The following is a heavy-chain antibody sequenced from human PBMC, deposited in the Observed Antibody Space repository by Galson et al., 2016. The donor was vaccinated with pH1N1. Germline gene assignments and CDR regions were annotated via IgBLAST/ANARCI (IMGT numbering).Heavy chain of an antibody. D-gene: IGHD6-13*01. V-gene: IGHV4-61*02. CDR3: ARGRAKGGAGAGSSPYYFDF. Sequence: TLSLTCPVSSGSVSGANYYWTWIRQSAGKGLVWIGRIYFSGSTSYNPSLWGRVSISVDTSKNQFSLDLTSVTAADTAVYYCARGRAKGGAGAGSSPYYFDFWGLGTRVTVSS. CDR2: IYFSGST. CDR1: SGSVSGANYY. J-gene: IGHJ4*02.